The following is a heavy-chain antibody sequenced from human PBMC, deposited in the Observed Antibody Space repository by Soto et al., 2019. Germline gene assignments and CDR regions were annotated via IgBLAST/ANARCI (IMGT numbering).Heavy chain of an antibody. CDR3: ARGWPGDGSLDYCYYGMDV. Sequence: EVQLVESGGGVVRPGGALRLSCAASGFTFDDYGMSWVRQAPGKGLEWVSGITWNGGSTGYADSVKGRFTISRDNAKNSLYLQMNSLRAEDTALYYCARGWPGDGSLDYCYYGMDVWGQGTTVTVSS. V-gene: IGHV3-20*04. CDR2: ITWNGGST. CDR1: GFTFDDYG. D-gene: IGHD1-26*01. J-gene: IGHJ6*02.